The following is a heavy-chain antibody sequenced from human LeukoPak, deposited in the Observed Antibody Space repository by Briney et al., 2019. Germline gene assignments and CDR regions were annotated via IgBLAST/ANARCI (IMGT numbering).Heavy chain of an antibody. V-gene: IGHV1-2*02. CDR2: INPNSGGT. J-gene: IGHJ4*02. Sequence: GASVKVSCKASGYTFTGYYMHWVRQAPGQGPQWMGWINPNSGGTNYAQKFQGRVTMTRDTSISTAYMELSRLTSDDTAVYYCARDLSAVAGKGDYWGQGTLVTVSS. CDR3: ARDLSAVAGKGDY. D-gene: IGHD6-19*01. CDR1: GYTFTGYY.